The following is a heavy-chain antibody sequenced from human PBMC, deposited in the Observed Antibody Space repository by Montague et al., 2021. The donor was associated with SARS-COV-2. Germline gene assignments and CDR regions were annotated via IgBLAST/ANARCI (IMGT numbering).Heavy chain of an antibody. CDR3: ARWDPQTLTLIGLRGKSASDY. J-gene: IGHJ4*02. V-gene: IGHV4-34*01. Sequence: SQTLSLTCAVYGGSFSGYYWTWIRQSPGKGLEWIAEINHSGTTNYNFNPSLRSRVTKSVDTSKSQFSLKLTSVTAADTGVYYCARWDPQTLTLIGLRGKSASDYGGQGTLVTVSS. CDR1: GGSFSGYY. CDR2: INHSGTT. D-gene: IGHD4-23*01.